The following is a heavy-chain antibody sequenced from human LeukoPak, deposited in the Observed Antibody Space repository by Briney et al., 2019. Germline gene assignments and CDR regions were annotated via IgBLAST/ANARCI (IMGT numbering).Heavy chain of an antibody. J-gene: IGHJ5*02. V-gene: IGHV4-39*01. CDR2: VYYSGSI. Sequence: SETLSLTCTVSGDSISSTIYYWGWIRQPPGKGLEWIGSVYYSGSIYYNPSLKSRVTMSVDTSKNQFSLKLSSVTAADTGLYYCARGTTVSVGWFDPWGQGILVTVSS. CDR3: ARGTTVSVGWFDP. D-gene: IGHD1-7*01. CDR1: GDSISSTIYY.